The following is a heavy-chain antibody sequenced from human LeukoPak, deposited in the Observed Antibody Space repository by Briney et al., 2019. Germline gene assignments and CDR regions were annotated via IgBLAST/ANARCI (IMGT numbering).Heavy chain of an antibody. V-gene: IGHV5-51*01. Sequence: GESLKISCKGSGYTFTIYWVGWVRQMPGKGLEWMGNIYPGDSDTRYSPSFQGKVTISADKSSSTAYLQWSSLKASDPDMYYCARGGYSGYAGFDPWSQGTLVTVYS. CDR1: GYTFTIYW. CDR3: ARGGYSGYAGFDP. CDR2: IYPGDSDT. J-gene: IGHJ5*02. D-gene: IGHD5-12*01.